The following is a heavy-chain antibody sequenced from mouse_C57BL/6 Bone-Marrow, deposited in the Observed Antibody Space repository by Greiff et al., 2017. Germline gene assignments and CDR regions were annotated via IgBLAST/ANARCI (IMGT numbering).Heavy chain of an antibody. V-gene: IGHV1-69*01. CDR2: IDPSDSYT. CDR3: ARGGGGYPWYCDV. CDR1: GYTFTSYW. D-gene: IGHD2-2*01. Sequence: QVQLQQPGAELVMPGASVKLSCKASGYTFTSYWMHWVKQRPGQGLEWIGEIDPSDSYTNYNQKFKGKSTLTVDKSSSTAYMQLSSLTSEDSAVYYFARGGGGYPWYCDVWGTGTTVTVSS. J-gene: IGHJ1*03.